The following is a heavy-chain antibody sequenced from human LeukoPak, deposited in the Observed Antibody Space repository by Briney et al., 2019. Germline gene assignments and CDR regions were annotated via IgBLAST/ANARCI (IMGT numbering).Heavy chain of an antibody. J-gene: IGHJ6*04. Sequence: GGSLRLSCAASGFTFSSYGMHWVRQAPGKGLVWVARINSDGSNTSYADSVKGRFTISRDKSKNTLYLQMNRLRAEEKAVYYCATGGGWVQSFGVVKQIDVWGKGTTVSVSS. CDR1: GFTFSSYG. CDR3: ATGGGWVQSFGVVKQIDV. V-gene: IGHV3-74*01. D-gene: IGHD3-3*01. CDR2: INSDGSNT.